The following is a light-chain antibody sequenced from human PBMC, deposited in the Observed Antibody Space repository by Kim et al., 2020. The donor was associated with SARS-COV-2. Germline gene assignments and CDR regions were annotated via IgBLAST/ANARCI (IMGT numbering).Light chain of an antibody. CDR3: SSHTTSSTYV. Sequence: HALTIPSAGTSNHVGAYNSVSWSQHHPGPAPQLIIYGVTGRASGVSSRFSGSQSGNTASLTISGLRAEDETDYYCSSHTTSSTYVFGSGTKVTVL. CDR1: SNHVGAYNS. V-gene: IGLV2-14*03. CDR2: GVT. J-gene: IGLJ1*01.